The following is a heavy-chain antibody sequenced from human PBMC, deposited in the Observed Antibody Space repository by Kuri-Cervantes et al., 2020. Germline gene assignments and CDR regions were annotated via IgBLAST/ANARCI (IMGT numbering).Heavy chain of an antibody. D-gene: IGHD3-10*01. CDR1: GYTFIDYY. CDR3: ARGVWFGDLLESGWFDP. V-gene: IGHV1-2*02. CDR2: INPNSGDT. J-gene: IGHJ5*02. Sequence: ASVKVSCKAFGYTFIDYYIHWVRQAPGQGLEWMGWINPNSGDTNSAQNFQDRVTMTRDTSISTSYMELRRLRSDDTAVYYCARGVWFGDLLESGWFDPWGQGTLVNVSS.